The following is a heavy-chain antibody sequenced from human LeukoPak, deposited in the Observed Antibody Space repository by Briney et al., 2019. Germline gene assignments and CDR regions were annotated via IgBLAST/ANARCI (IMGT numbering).Heavy chain of an antibody. Sequence: GGSLRLSCAASGFTFSSYAMSWVRQGPGKGLEWVSAISVSGNTYHADSVKGRFTISRDSSKNTLYLQTNSLRAGDAAVYYCAKAPVTTCSGAYCYPFDYWSQGTLVTVSS. V-gene: IGHV3-23*01. D-gene: IGHD2-15*01. CDR3: AKAPVTTCSGAYCYPFDY. J-gene: IGHJ4*02. CDR1: GFTFSSYA. CDR2: ISVSGNT.